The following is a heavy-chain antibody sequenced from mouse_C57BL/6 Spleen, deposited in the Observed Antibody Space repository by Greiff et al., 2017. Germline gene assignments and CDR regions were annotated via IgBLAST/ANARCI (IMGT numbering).Heavy chain of an antibody. CDR3: ARDPGRYFDY. V-gene: IGHV3-6*01. Sequence: EVQLVESGPGLVKPSQSLSLTCSVTGYSITSGYYWNWIRQFPGNKLEWMGYISYDGSNNFNPSLKNRISITRDTSKNQFFLKWNSVTTEDTATYYCARDPGRYFDYWGQGTTLTVSS. CDR2: ISYDGSN. J-gene: IGHJ2*01. CDR1: GYSITSGYY.